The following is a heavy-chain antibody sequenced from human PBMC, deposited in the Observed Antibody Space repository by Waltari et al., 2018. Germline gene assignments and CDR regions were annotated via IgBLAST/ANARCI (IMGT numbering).Heavy chain of an antibody. Sequence: EVQLVQSGAEVKKPGESLRISCKGSGYSFTNYWIGWVRQIPGKGLEWMGIIYPGDSDTRDSPSCQGQVTISADKSISTADLQWNSLKASDTAMYYCARLRASYCTKGVCYRGYDYWGKGTLVTVSS. D-gene: IGHD2-8*01. CDR3: ARLRASYCTKGVCYRGYDY. CDR1: GYSFTNYW. J-gene: IGHJ4*02. CDR2: IYPGDSDT. V-gene: IGHV5-51*01.